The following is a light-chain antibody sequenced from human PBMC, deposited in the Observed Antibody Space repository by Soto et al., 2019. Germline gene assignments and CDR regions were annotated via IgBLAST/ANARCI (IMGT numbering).Light chain of an antibody. CDR3: HQYYTCPRT. Sequence: EVVISQWSVTLAISPGERATLSCSAVQTVTTDLSWYQQKPGQAPTLVIHGASTRATDFPARFSGSGSGTEFTLTISSMQSEDLAVYYCHQYYTCPRTFVQGTTE. V-gene: IGKV3-15*01. CDR1: QTVTTD. CDR2: GAS. J-gene: IGKJ1*01.